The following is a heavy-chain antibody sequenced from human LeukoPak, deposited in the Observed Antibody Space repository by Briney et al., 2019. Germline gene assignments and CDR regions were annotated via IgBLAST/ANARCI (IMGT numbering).Heavy chain of an antibody. CDR1: GYTFTSYG. V-gene: IGHV1-18*01. CDR3: ARDPKYSSTPWGDY. J-gene: IGHJ4*02. Sequence: ASVKVSCKASGYTFTSYGISWVRQAPGQGLEWMVWISAYNGNTNYAQKLQGRVTMTTDTSTSTAYMELRSLRSDDTAVYYCARDPKYSSTPWGDYWGQGTLVTVSS. D-gene: IGHD6-19*01. CDR2: ISAYNGNT.